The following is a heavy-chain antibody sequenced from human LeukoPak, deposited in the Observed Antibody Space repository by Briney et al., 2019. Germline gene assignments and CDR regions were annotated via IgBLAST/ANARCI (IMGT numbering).Heavy chain of an antibody. CDR1: GGSISSYY. D-gene: IGHD4-11*01. J-gene: IGHJ4*02. CDR2: IYTSGST. Sequence: SETLSLTCTVSGGSISSYYWSWIRQPPGKGLEWIGYIYTSGSTNYNPSLKSRVTISVGTSKNQFSLKLSSVTAADTAVYYCATVTTSYFDYWGQGTLVTVSS. V-gene: IGHV4-4*09. CDR3: ATVTTSYFDY.